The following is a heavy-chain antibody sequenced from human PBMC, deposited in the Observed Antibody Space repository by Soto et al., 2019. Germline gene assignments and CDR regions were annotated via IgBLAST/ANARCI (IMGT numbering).Heavy chain of an antibody. J-gene: IGHJ4*02. CDR1: GGPISHADYY. CDR3: ARAMVRGVLDY. Sequence: PSETLSLTCSVSGGPISHADYYWTWIRQHPGKGLEWIGYIYYTGGTYFNPSLESRVTMSVDTSKNQFSLKLNSVTAADTAVYYCARAMVRGVLDYWGQGTLVTVSS. D-gene: IGHD3-10*01. V-gene: IGHV4-31*03. CDR2: IYYTGGT.